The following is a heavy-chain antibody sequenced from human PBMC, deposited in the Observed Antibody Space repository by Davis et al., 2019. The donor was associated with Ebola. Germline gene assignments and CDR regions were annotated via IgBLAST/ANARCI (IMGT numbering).Heavy chain of an antibody. D-gene: IGHD3-22*01. V-gene: IGHV3-7*01. CDR2: IHEDGSQR. CDR1: EFPFSGYW. Sequence: PGGSLRLSCTASEFPFSGYWMNWVRQAPGKGLEWVANIHEDGSQRNYVDSVRGRFTISRDNAKNTVFLQMNSVRAEDMAVYYCVRGHYDEYWGQGTLVTVSS. CDR3: VRGHYDEY. J-gene: IGHJ4*02.